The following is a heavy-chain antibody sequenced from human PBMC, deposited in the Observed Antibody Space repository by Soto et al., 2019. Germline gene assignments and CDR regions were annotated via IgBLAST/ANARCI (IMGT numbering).Heavy chain of an antibody. J-gene: IGHJ5*02. Sequence: ASVKVSCKASGYTFTSYGISWVLQAPGQGLEWMGWISAYNGNTNYAQKLQGRVTMTTDTSTSTAYMELRSLRSDDTAVYYCARVKYDFWSGYPNWFDPWGQGTLVTVSS. CDR1: GYTFTSYG. V-gene: IGHV1-18*01. D-gene: IGHD3-3*01. CDR3: ARVKYDFWSGYPNWFDP. CDR2: ISAYNGNT.